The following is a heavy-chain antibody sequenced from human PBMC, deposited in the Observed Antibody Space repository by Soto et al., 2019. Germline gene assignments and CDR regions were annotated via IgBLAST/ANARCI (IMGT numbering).Heavy chain of an antibody. CDR1: EFTFSIFA. V-gene: IGHV3-23*01. CDR2: ISGSGGST. J-gene: IGHJ4*02. Sequence: PGGSLRLSCAASEFTFSIFAMSWVRPAPGKGLEWVSTISGSGGSTYYADSVKGRFTISRDSSKNTLFLQMNSLRAEDTAVYFWARVLCSSSSCYRRGFDFWGQGTLVTVSS. D-gene: IGHD2-2*02. CDR3: ARVLCSSSSCYRRGFDF.